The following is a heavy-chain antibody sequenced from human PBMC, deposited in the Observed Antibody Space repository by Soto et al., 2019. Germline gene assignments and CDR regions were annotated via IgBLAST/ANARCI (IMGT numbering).Heavy chain of an antibody. CDR3: ARGGCRGGSCYFDY. V-gene: IGHV4-34*01. CDR1: GGSFSGYY. CDR2: INHSGST. Sequence: QVQLQQWGAGLLKPSETLSLTCAVYGGSFSGYYWSWIRQPPGKGLEWIGEINHSGSTNYNPSLTRRVTISVDTSKNQFSLELSSVTAADTVVYYCARGGCRGGSCYFDYWGQGTLVTVSS. J-gene: IGHJ4*02. D-gene: IGHD2-15*01.